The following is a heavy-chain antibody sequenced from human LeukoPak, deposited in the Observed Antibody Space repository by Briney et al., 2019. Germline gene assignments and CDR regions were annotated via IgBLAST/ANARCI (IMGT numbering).Heavy chain of an antibody. CDR1: GGSFSGYY. V-gene: IGHV4-34*01. J-gene: IGHJ4*02. CDR2: INHSGST. CDR3: ARDRGYYFDY. Sequence: SETLSLTCAVYGGSFSGYYWSWIRQPPGKGLEWIGEINHSGSTNYNPSLKSRVTISVDTSKNQFSLKLSSVTAADTAVYYCARDRGYYFDYWGQGTLVTVSS.